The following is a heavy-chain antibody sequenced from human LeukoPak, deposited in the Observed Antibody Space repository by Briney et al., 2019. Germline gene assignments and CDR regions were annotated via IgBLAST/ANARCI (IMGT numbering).Heavy chain of an antibody. V-gene: IGHV3-53*01. Sequence: GGSLRLSCAASGFTVRSNYMSWVRQAPGKGLEWVSVIYSGGNTYYADSVKGRFAISRDNSKNTLFLQMNSLRAEDTAVYYCAFSIAVAGTSVLSPDAFDIWGQGTMVTVSS. CDR1: GFTVRSNY. CDR2: IYSGGNT. D-gene: IGHD6-19*01. J-gene: IGHJ3*02. CDR3: AFSIAVAGTSVLSPDAFDI.